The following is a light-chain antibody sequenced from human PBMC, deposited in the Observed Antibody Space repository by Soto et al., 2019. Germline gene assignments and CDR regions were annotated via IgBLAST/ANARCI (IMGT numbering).Light chain of an antibody. CDR2: WAS. Sequence: DIVMTQSPDSLAWSLGERATIHCKSSQTLFYTSSNKNYLAWYQQRPGQPPKLLIYWASDRESGVPNRFSGSGSGTDFTLTISGLQAEDVALYYCQQYLSTPFTFGPGTRLDI. CDR3: QQYLSTPFT. J-gene: IGKJ3*01. CDR1: QTLFYTSSNKNY. V-gene: IGKV4-1*01.